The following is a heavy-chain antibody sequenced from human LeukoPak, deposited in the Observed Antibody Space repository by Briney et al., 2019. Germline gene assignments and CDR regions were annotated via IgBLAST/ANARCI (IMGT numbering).Heavy chain of an antibody. D-gene: IGHD1-26*01. Sequence: GASVKVSCKASGYTFTSYGISWVRQGPGQGLEWMGWISACNGNTNYAQKLQGRVTMTTDTSTSTAYMELRSLRPDDTAVYYCARDRGIVGLRGVGAGGYWGQGTLVTVSS. CDR2: ISACNGNT. CDR3: ARDRGIVGLRGVGAGGY. CDR1: GYTFTSYG. V-gene: IGHV1-18*01. J-gene: IGHJ4*02.